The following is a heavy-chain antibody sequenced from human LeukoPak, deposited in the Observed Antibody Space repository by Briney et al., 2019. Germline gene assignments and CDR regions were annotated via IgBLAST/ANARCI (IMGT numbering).Heavy chain of an antibody. D-gene: IGHD3-22*01. Sequence: GRSLRLSCAASGFTFSSYGMHWVRQAPGKGLEWVAVISYDGSNKYYADSVKGRFTISRGNSKNTLYLQMNSLRAEDTAVYYCAKARRDSSVDYWGQGTLVTVSS. CDR2: ISYDGSNK. V-gene: IGHV3-30*18. J-gene: IGHJ4*02. CDR1: GFTFSSYG. CDR3: AKARRDSSVDY.